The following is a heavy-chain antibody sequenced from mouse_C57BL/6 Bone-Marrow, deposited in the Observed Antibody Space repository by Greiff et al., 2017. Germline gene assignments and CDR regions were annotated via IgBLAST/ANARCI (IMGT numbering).Heavy chain of an antibody. Sequence: QVQLQQSGAELMKPGASVKLSCKATGYTFTGYWIEWVKQRPGHGLEWSGEILPGSGSTNYNEKFKGKATFTADTSSNTAYMQLSSLTTEDSAIYYCARWGITTRSFAYWGQGTLVTVSA. V-gene: IGHV1-9*01. CDR2: ILPGSGST. CDR3: ARWGITTRSFAY. J-gene: IGHJ3*01. D-gene: IGHD2-4*01. CDR1: GYTFTGYW.